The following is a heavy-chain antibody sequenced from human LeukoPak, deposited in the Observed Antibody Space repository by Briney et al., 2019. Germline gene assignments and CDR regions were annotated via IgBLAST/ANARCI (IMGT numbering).Heavy chain of an antibody. D-gene: IGHD4-17*01. CDR1: GFTIGGYA. CDR3: TKDVSPSVTTGFDY. Sequence: PGGSLRLSCAASGFTIGGYAMHWVRQAPGKGPEWVSGISWDSGSIGYADSVKGRFTISRDNAKNSPYLQMNSLRAEDTALYYCTKDVSPSVTTGFDYWGQGTLVTVSS. V-gene: IGHV3-9*01. CDR2: ISWDSGSI. J-gene: IGHJ4*02.